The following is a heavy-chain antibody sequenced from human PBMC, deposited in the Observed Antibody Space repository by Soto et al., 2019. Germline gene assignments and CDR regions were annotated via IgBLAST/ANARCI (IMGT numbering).Heavy chain of an antibody. CDR2: IFPSGTT. J-gene: IGHJ4*02. CDR1: GGSLSGATYS. V-gene: IGHV4-30-2*01. Sequence: QVQLRESGSGLVKPLETLSLTCGVSGGSLSGATYSWNWIRQTPGKGLEWIGYIFPSGTTYYNPSLRSRVTISIDVSKNQFSLSLRSLTAADTAVYYCARSREFDYWRQGTLVTVSS. CDR3: ARSREFDY.